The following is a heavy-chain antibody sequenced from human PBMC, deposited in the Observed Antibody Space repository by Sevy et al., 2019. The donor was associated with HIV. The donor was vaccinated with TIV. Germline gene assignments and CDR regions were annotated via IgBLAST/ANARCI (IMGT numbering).Heavy chain of an antibody. CDR2: ISAYNGNT. CDR3: ARDLGKQWLVGGSYFDY. J-gene: IGHJ4*02. CDR1: GYTFTSYG. D-gene: IGHD6-19*01. V-gene: IGHV1-18*01. Sequence: ASVKVSCKASGYTFTSYGISWVRQAPGQGLEWMGWISAYNGNTNYAQKLQGRVTMTTDTSTSTAYMELRSLRSDDTAVYYCARDLGKQWLVGGSYFDYWGQGTLVTVSS.